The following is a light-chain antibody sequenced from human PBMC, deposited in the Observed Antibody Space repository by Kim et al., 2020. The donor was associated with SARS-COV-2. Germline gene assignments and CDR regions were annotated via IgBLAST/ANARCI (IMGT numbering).Light chain of an antibody. J-gene: IGKJ4*01. CDR1: QSVSSY. CDR3: QQRSNWPLT. Sequence: LSPGERATLSCRASQSVSSYLAWYQQKPGQAPRLLIYDASNRATGVPARFSGSGSGTDFTLTISSLEPEDFAVYYCQQRSNWPLTFGGGTKVDIK. V-gene: IGKV3-11*01. CDR2: DAS.